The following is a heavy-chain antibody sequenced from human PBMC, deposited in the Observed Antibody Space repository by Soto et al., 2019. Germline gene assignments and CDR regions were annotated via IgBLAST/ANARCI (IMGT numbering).Heavy chain of an antibody. CDR2: INPNSGGT. V-gene: IGHV1-2*04. Sequence: ASVKVSCKASGYTFTGYYMHWVRQAPGQGLEWMGWINPNSGGTNYAQKFQGWVTMTRDTSISTAYMELSRLRSDDTAVYYCARGVLRYFDWLAGDYFDYWGQGTLVTVSS. CDR3: ARGVLRYFDWLAGDYFDY. J-gene: IGHJ4*02. CDR1: GYTFTGYY. D-gene: IGHD3-9*01.